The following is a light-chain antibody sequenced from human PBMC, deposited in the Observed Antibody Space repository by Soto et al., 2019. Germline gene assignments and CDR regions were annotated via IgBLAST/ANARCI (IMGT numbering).Light chain of an antibody. J-gene: IGKJ4*01. V-gene: IGKV3-20*01. Sequence: EIVLTQSPGTLSLSPGERATLSCRASLSISSSYLAWYQQKPGQAPRLLIYETSSRATGIPDRFSGSGSGTDFTLTVSRLEPEDFAVYYWQQYGTSPPLTFGGGTRVEIK. CDR2: ETS. CDR1: LSISSSY. CDR3: QQYGTSPPLT.